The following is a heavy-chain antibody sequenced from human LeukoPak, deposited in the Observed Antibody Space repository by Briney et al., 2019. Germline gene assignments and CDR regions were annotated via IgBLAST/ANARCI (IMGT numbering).Heavy chain of an antibody. J-gene: IGHJ6*03. CDR3: ARDGGKWNDDGYYHYMDV. CDR2: IAYSGST. V-gene: IGHV4-59*01. Sequence: SETLSLTCTVSGGSIGSYYWTWIRQSPGNGLEWIGYIAYSGSTNYNPSLKSRVTISVDTSKNQFSLKLRSVTAADTAVYYCARDGGKWNDDGYYHYMDVWGKGTTVAISS. D-gene: IGHD1-1*01. CDR1: GGSIGSYY.